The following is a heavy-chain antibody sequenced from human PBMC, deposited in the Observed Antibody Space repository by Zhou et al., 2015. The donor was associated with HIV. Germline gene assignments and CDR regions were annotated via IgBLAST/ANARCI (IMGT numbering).Heavy chain of an antibody. CDR1: GFTFSDYY. D-gene: IGHD3-10*01. V-gene: IGHV3-11*01. CDR2: ISSSGSTI. CDR3: ASGFSSESVWYYYGMDV. J-gene: IGHJ6*02. Sequence: VQLLESGGGLVQPGGSLRLSCAASGFTFSDYYMSWIRQAPGKGLEWVSYISSSGSTIYYADSVKGRFTISRDNAKNSLYLQMNSLRAEDTAVYYCASGFSSESVWYYYGMDVWGQGTTVTVSS.